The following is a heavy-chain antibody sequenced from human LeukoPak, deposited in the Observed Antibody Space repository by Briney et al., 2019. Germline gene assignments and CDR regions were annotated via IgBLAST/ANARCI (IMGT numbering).Heavy chain of an antibody. D-gene: IGHD2-15*01. Sequence: GGSLRLSCAASGFTFSDYYMSWNRQAPGKGLEWVSYISSSGSTIYYADSVKGRFTISRDNAKNSLYLQMNSLRAEDTAVYYCARDVCSSGSCYSGGVYWGQGTLVTVSS. V-gene: IGHV3-11*04. CDR2: ISSSGSTI. CDR3: ARDVCSSGSCYSGGVY. J-gene: IGHJ4*02. CDR1: GFTFSDYY.